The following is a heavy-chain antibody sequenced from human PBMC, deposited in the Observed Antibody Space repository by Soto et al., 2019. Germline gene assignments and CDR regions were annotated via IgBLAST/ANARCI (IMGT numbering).Heavy chain of an antibody. V-gene: IGHV5-51*01. CDR1: GYTFTNYW. D-gene: IGHD2-8*01. Sequence: PGESLKISCKGSGYTFTNYWLGWVRQMPGTGPEWMGIIYPGDSDTKYNPSFQGWVTMTTDTSISTASMELTRLTSDDTAIYYCARGDSTDCSNGVCSFFYNHDMDVWGQGTTVTVSS. CDR3: ARGDSTDCSNGVCSFFYNHDMDV. CDR2: IYPGDSDT. J-gene: IGHJ6*02.